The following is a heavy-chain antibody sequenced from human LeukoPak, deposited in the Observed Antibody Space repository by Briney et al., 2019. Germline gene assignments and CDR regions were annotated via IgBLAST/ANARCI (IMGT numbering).Heavy chain of an antibody. CDR2: IYHSGST. D-gene: IGHD4-23*01. J-gene: IGHJ3*02. Sequence: SETLSLTCAVSGYSISSGYYWGWIRQPPGKGLEWIGSIYHSGSTYYNPSLKSRVTISVDTSRNQFSLKLSSVTAADTAVYYCARGPPTHYGGNYPDAFDIWGQGTMVTVSS. V-gene: IGHV4-38-2*01. CDR3: ARGPPTHYGGNYPDAFDI. CDR1: GYSISSGYY.